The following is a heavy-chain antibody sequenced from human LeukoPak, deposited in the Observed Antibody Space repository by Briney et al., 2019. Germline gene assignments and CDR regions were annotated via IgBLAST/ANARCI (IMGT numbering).Heavy chain of an antibody. V-gene: IGHV3-7*01. CDR3: ARNSRGAFDI. CDR1: GFTFSSQW. CDR2: INQDGSEK. Sequence: QSGGSLRLSCAASGFTFSSQWMIWVRQAPGKGLEWVATINQDGSEKYYVDSVKGRFTISRDNAKNSLYLQMSSLRAEDTAVFYCARNSRGAFDIWGQGTMVTVS. J-gene: IGHJ3*02. D-gene: IGHD3-10*01.